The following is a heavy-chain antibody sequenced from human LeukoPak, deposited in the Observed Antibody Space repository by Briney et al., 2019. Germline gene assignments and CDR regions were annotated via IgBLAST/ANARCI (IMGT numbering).Heavy chain of an antibody. CDR1: GASINSGSNY. CDR3: ARSDGYGLVGI. V-gene: IGHV4-39*07. Sequence: TSETPSLTCRVSGASINSGSNYWGWIRQPPGKTLEWIGSIYSSGSTYYNPSLKSRVIIMIDTPKNHFSLTLSSVTAADTAVYYCARSDGYGLVGIWGQGTMVTVSS. D-gene: IGHD3-10*01. CDR2: IYSSGST. J-gene: IGHJ3*02.